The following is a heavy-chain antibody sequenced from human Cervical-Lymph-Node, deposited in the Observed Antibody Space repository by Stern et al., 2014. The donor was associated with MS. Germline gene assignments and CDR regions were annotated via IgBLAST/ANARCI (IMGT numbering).Heavy chain of an antibody. CDR2: ISAYNGNT. Sequence: QDQLVQSGAEVKKPGASVKVSCKTSGYTFTNYAISWVRQAPGQGLEWMGWISAYNGNTKYVQKFQGRVTMNADTSTRTAYLELRSLRSDDTAVYYCARMVASAFDYWGQGTLVTVSS. D-gene: IGHD2-15*01. J-gene: IGHJ4*02. CDR1: GYTFTNYA. V-gene: IGHV1-18*01. CDR3: ARMVASAFDY.